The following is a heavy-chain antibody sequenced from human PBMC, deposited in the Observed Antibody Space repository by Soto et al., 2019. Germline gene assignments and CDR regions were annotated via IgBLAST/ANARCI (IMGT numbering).Heavy chain of an antibody. CDR3: ASLSGSFLYYFDN. Sequence: QVQLQESGPGLVKPSQTLSLTCTVSGGSISSGGYYWSWIRQPPGKGLEWIAYMSYSGSTYYNPSLKSGVTLSVESSKTQFSLQLRSVTAADTAVYYCASLSGSFLYYFDNWGQGTLVTVSS. CDR2: MSYSGST. CDR1: GGSISSGGYY. J-gene: IGHJ4*02. V-gene: IGHV4-30-4*01. D-gene: IGHD3-22*01.